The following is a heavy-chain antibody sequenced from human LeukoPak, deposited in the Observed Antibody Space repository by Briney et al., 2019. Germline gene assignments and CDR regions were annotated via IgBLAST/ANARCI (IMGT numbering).Heavy chain of an antibody. CDR3: ATSLTPSGWYRSLTPYYYYYMDV. V-gene: IGHV1-8*01. J-gene: IGHJ6*03. CDR2: MNPNSGNT. Sequence: ASVKVSCKASGYTSTSYDINWVRQATGQGLEWMGWMNPNSGNTGYAQKFQGRVTMTRNTSISTAYMELSSLRSEDTAVYYCATSLTPSGWYRSLTPYYYYYMDVWGKGTTVTVSS. D-gene: IGHD6-19*01. CDR1: GYTSTSYD.